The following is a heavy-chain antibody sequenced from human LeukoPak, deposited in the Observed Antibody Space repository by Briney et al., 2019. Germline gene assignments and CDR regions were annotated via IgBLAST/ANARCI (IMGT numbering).Heavy chain of an antibody. J-gene: IGHJ3*02. CDR2: ISWNSGSI. D-gene: IGHD5-18*01. CDR3: AKALYRHSYVNDAFDI. Sequence: GGSLRLSCAASGFTFDDYAMHWVRQAPGKGLEWVSGISWNSGSIGYADSVKGRFTISRDNAKNSLYLQINSLRAQDLAFYYFAKALYRHSYVNDAFDIWGQGTMVTVSS. CDR1: GFTFDDYA. V-gene: IGHV3-9*03.